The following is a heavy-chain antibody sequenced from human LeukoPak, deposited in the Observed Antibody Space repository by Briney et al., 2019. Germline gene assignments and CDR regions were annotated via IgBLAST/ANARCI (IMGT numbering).Heavy chain of an antibody. CDR2: ISSSGSTI. CDR3: ATSSPLDSSSWYDY. D-gene: IGHD6-13*01. J-gene: IGHJ4*02. Sequence: GGSLRLSCAASGFTFSSYEMNWVRQALGKGLEWVSYISSSGSTIYYADSVKGRFTISRDNAKNSLYLQMNSLRAEDTAVYYCATSSPLDSSSWYDYWGQGTLVTVSS. CDR1: GFTFSSYE. V-gene: IGHV3-48*03.